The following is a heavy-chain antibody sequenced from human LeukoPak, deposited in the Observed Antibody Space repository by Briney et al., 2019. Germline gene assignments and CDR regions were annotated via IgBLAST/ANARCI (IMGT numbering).Heavy chain of an antibody. CDR2: ISSSSSYI. J-gene: IGHJ5*02. Sequence: PGGSLRLSCAASGFTSSSYSMNWVRQAPGKGLEWVSSISSSSSYIYYADSVKGRFTISRHNAKNSLYLQVNSLRAEDTAVYYCARDSSGWSNWFDPWGQGTLVTVSS. CDR1: GFTSSSYS. D-gene: IGHD6-19*01. CDR3: ARDSSGWSNWFDP. V-gene: IGHV3-21*01.